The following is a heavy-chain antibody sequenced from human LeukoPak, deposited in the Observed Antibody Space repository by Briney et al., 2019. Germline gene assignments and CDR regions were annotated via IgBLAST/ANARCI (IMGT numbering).Heavy chain of an antibody. CDR1: GYTFTSYD. V-gene: IGHV1-8*01. D-gene: IGHD3-10*01. CDR3: ARKFLGSRGYYFDY. J-gene: IGHJ4*02. Sequence: ASVKVSCKASGYTFTSYDINWVRQATGQGLEWMGWMNPNTGNTGYAQKFQGRVTMTRDTSISTAYPELSSLRSDDTAVYYCARKFLGSRGYYFDYWGQGTLVTVSS. CDR2: MNPNTGNT.